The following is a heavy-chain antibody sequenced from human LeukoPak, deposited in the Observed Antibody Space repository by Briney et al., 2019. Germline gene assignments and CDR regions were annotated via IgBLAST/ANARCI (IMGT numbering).Heavy chain of an antibody. V-gene: IGHV1-18*01. CDR2: INAYNGNT. CDR3: ARDSLPGYSYGPDTFDY. J-gene: IGHJ4*02. D-gene: IGHD5-18*01. CDR1: GYTFTSYG. Sequence: ASVKVSCEASGYTFTSYGISWVRHAPGQGLEWMGWINAYNGNTNYAQKLQGRVTMTTDTSTRTAYMELRSLRSDDTAVYYCARDSLPGYSYGPDTFDYWGQGTLVTVSS.